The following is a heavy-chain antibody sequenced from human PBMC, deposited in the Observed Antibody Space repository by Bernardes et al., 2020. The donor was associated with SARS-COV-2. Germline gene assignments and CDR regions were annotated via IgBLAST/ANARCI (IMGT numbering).Heavy chain of an antibody. CDR2: ISGSGGST. CDR3: AKEGGYNWNDNYYYGMDV. Sequence: GGSLRLSCAASGFTFSSYAMSWVRQAPGKGLEWVSAISGSGGSTYYADSVKGRFTISRDNSKNTLYLQMNSLRAEDTAVYYCAKEGGYNWNDNYYYGMDVWGQGTTVTVSS. J-gene: IGHJ6*02. D-gene: IGHD1-1*01. CDR1: GFTFSSYA. V-gene: IGHV3-23*01.